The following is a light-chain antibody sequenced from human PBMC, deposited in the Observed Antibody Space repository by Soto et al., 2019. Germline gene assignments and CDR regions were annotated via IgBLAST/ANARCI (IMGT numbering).Light chain of an antibody. CDR2: DAF. J-gene: IGKJ4*01. V-gene: IGKV3-11*01. CDR3: RQRYNWPLT. CDR1: QSIGNS. Sequence: TVLTQSPATLSLSPEERATHSCKASQSIGNSLGWFQQKPGQAPRLLIDDAFNRATGIPARFTGSGSGSDFTLTISSLEPEDFGVYYCRQRYNWPLTFGGGTKVDIK.